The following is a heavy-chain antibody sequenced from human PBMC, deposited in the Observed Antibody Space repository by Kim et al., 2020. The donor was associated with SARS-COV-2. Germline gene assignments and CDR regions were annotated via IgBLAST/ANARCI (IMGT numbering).Heavy chain of an antibody. V-gene: IGHV3-21*01. CDR2: I. CDR3: ARDRGSWGFDY. J-gene: IGHJ4*02. D-gene: IGHD6-6*01. Sequence: IYYADSVKGRFTISRDNAKNSLYLQMNSLRAEDTAVYYCARDRGSWGFDYWGQGTLVTVSS.